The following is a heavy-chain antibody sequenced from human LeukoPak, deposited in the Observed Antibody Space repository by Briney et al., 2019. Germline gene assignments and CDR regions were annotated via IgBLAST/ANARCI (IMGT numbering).Heavy chain of an antibody. CDR1: GFTFSSYG. J-gene: IGHJ4*02. V-gene: IGHV3-30*02. D-gene: IGHD4-17*01. CDR3: AKDADYYGDYVPYDY. Sequence: GGSLRLSCAASGFTFSSYGMHWVRQAPGKGLEWVAFIRYDGSNKYYADSVKGRFTISRDNSKNTLYLQMSSLRAEDTAVYYCAKDADYYGDYVPYDYWGQGTLVTVSS. CDR2: IRYDGSNK.